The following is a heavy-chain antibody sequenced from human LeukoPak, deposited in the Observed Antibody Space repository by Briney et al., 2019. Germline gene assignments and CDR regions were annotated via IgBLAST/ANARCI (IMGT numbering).Heavy chain of an antibody. J-gene: IGHJ4*02. Sequence: GGSLRLSCEVSGLIFRSYWMSWVRQAPGKGLEWVANINQEGSEKYFEDSVKGQFTISRDNAKNSLHLQMNTLRAEDTAVYYCARERDGRFFDYWGQGTLVTVSS. CDR1: GLIFRSYW. V-gene: IGHV3-7*01. D-gene: IGHD5-24*01. CDR2: INQEGSEK. CDR3: ARERDGRFFDY.